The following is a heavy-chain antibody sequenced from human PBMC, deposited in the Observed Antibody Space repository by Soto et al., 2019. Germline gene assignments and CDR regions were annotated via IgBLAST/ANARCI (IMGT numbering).Heavy chain of an antibody. CDR2: ISTYNDDT. Sequence: QVQLVQSGTEVKKPGASVKVSCKASGYTFSNYGLTWVRQAPGQGLEWMGWISTYNDDTNYAQNLQGRVTMTTDTSTTTAYMELRSLRADDTAVYYCARYDTYDFWSGERYLQHWGQGTLVTVSS. CDR3: ARYDTYDFWSGERYLQH. D-gene: IGHD3-3*01. V-gene: IGHV1-18*01. CDR1: GYTFSNYG. J-gene: IGHJ1*01.